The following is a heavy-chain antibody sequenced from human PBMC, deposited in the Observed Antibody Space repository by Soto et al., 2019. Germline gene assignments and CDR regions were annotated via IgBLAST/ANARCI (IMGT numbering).Heavy chain of an antibody. D-gene: IGHD3-16*01. CDR3: ARDGPRWGGWFDP. J-gene: IGHJ5*02. Sequence: QVQLQESGPGLVKPSQTLSLTCTVSGASINSGGYYWSWIRQLPGKGLEWIGYIYFSGSTYYNPSLESRVTISLDTSQNQFSLKLSSVTAADTAVYYCARDGPRWGGWFDPWGQGTLVTVSS. V-gene: IGHV4-31*03. CDR1: GASINSGGYY. CDR2: IYFSGST.